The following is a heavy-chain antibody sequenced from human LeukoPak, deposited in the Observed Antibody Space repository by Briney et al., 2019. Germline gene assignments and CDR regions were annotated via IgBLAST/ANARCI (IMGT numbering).Heavy chain of an antibody. CDR2: IKGDGSVT. J-gene: IGHJ5*02. D-gene: IGHD2-2*03. CDR3: ARDWIDRGTFDP. Sequence: GGSLRLSCAASGFTFSSYYIHWVRKAPGEGLVWVSRIKGDGSVTGYTDSVKGRFTISRDNAKNTLYLQMNSLRAEDTAMYCCARDWIDRGTFDPWGQGTLVPVSS. CDR1: GFTFSSYY. V-gene: IGHV3-74*01.